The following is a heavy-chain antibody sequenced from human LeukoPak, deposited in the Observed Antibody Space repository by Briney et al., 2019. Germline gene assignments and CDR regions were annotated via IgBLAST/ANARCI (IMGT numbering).Heavy chain of an antibody. J-gene: IGHJ4*02. CDR1: GGSFSGYY. V-gene: IGHV4-34*01. CDR3: ASSRRHYFDY. CDR2: INHSGST. Sequence: SETLSLTCAVYGGSFSGYYWSWIRQPPGKGLEWIGEINHSGSTNYNPSLKSRVTISVDTSKNQFSLQLNSVTPEDTAVYYCASSRRHYFDYWGQGTLSPSPQ.